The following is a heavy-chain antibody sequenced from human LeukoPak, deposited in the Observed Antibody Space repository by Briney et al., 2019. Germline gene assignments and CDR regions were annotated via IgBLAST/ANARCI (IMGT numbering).Heavy chain of an antibody. CDR2: INPNSGGT. CDR3: ARDLGVRAVGGGYYYVN. Sequence: ASVRVSCKASGYTFTGYYMHWVRQAPGQGLEWMGWINPNSGGTNYAQKFQGRVNMTRDTSISTAYMELSRLRSDDTAVYYCARDLGVRAVGGGYYYVNWGQGTLVTVSS. D-gene: IGHD3-10*02. CDR1: GYTFTGYY. V-gene: IGHV1-2*02. J-gene: IGHJ4*02.